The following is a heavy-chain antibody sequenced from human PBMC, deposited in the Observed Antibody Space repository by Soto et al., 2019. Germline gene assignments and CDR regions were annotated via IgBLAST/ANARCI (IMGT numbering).Heavy chain of an antibody. Sequence: ASVKVSCKASRYTFTSYGISWVRQAPGQGLEWMGWISAYNGNTNYAQKLQGRVTMTTDTSTSTAYMELRSLRSDDTAVYYCARDMYYYDSSGYYLVSLDYWGQGTLVTVSS. CDR3: ARDMYYYDSSGYYLVSLDY. CDR2: ISAYNGNT. V-gene: IGHV1-18*01. CDR1: RYTFTSYG. D-gene: IGHD3-22*01. J-gene: IGHJ4*02.